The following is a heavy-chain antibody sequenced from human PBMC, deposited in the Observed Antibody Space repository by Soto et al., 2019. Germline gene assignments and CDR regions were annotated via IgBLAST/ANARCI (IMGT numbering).Heavy chain of an antibody. J-gene: IGHJ4*02. CDR2: IYPSGST. V-gene: IGHV4-59*10. CDR1: GGSISGHS. D-gene: IGHD5-12*01. CDR3: VRGRSYSVYDF. Sequence: PSETLSLTCAVYGGSISGHSWVWIRQPAGKGLEWIGHIYPSGSTSYNPSLRSRVTMSLDTSRNQIFLNLTSVTAADTAVFYCVRGRSYSVYDFWGPGTLVTVAS.